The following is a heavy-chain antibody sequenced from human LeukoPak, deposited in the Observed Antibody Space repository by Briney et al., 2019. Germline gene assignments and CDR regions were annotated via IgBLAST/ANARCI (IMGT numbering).Heavy chain of an antibody. Sequence: PSETLSLTCTVSGGSISSYYWSWIRQPPGKGLEWIGYIYYSGSTNYNPSLKSRVTISVDTSKNQFSLKLSSVTAADTAVYYCARGPFTYYDFWSGLGGDYYFDYWGQGTLVTVSS. J-gene: IGHJ4*02. CDR1: GGSISSYY. D-gene: IGHD3-3*01. CDR3: ARGPFTYYDFWSGLGGDYYFDY. CDR2: IYYSGST. V-gene: IGHV4-59*08.